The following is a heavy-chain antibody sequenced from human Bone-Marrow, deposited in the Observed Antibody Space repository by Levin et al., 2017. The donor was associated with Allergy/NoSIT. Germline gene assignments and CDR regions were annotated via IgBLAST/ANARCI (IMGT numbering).Heavy chain of an antibody. CDR3: AKHVISRGWLREDPFDP. Sequence: GGSLRLSCAASGFSFSTSGMHWVRQAPGKGLEWVAVISYDGSNRYYAESVKGRCTISRDNYMNTLYLQMNRLRAQDTAVYYCAKHVISRGWLREDPFDPWGQGTLVTVSS. D-gene: IGHD6-19*01. CDR2: ISYDGSNR. J-gene: IGHJ5*02. CDR1: GFSFSTSG. V-gene: IGHV3-30*18.